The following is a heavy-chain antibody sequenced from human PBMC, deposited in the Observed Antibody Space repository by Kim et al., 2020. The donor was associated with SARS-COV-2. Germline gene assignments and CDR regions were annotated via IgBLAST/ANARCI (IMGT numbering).Heavy chain of an antibody. CDR3: SKSRAFDY. J-gene: IGHJ4*02. Sequence: SGGTRFSQKFQGRVTVTRDTSISTAYMELSGLRSDDTAVHYCSKSRAFDYWGQGTLVTVSS. V-gene: IGHV1-2*02. D-gene: IGHD1-26*01. CDR2: SGGT.